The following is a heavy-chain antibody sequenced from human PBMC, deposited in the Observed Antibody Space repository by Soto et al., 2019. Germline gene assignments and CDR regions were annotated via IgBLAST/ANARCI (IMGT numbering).Heavy chain of an antibody. V-gene: IGHV5-51*01. CDR3: ARRASSSVTTPYGMDV. Sequence: GESLKISCRGSGYSFSSYWIAWVRQMPGKGLEWMGIIYPGDSDTRYSPSFRGQVTTSADKSVSTAYLQWSSLKASDTAMYYCARRASSSVTTPYGMDVWGQGTTVTVSS. J-gene: IGHJ6*02. CDR1: GYSFSSYW. CDR2: IYPGDSDT. D-gene: IGHD6-6*01.